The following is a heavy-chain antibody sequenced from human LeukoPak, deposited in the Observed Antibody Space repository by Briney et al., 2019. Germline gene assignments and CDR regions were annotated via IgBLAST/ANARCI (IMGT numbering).Heavy chain of an antibody. CDR3: ARAVTVVNGEFDY. V-gene: IGHV3-48*04. D-gene: IGHD4-23*01. J-gene: IGHJ4*02. Sequence: GGSLRLSCAASGFTFSSYSMNWVRQAPGKGLEWVSYISSSSSTIYYADSVKGRFTISRDNAKNSLYLQMNSLRAEDTAVYYCARAVTVVNGEFDYWGQGTLVTVSS. CDR1: GFTFSSYS. CDR2: ISSSSSTI.